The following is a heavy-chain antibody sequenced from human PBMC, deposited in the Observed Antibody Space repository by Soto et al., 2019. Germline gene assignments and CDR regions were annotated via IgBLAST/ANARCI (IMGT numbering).Heavy chain of an antibody. J-gene: IGHJ4*02. CDR1: GFAFNNYG. CDR3: VREDSIIIPAVSDF. D-gene: IGHD2-2*01. Sequence: GGSLRLSCTVSGFAFNNYGINWVRQAPGKGLEWVSSISKSDYTYYSDSVKRRFTISRDNAKNSVSLQMNTLRVEDTAVYYCVREDSIIIPAVSDFWGQGTLVTVSS. V-gene: IGHV3-21*01. CDR2: ISKSDYT.